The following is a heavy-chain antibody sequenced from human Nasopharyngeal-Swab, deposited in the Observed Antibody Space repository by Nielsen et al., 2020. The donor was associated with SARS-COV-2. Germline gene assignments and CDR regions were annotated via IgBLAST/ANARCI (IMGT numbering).Heavy chain of an antibody. V-gene: IGHV4-39*01. CDR1: GGSISSSSYY. CDR2: IYYSGST. CDR3: ARPYYDSSGYDAWFDP. D-gene: IGHD3-22*01. Sequence: SETLSLTCTVSGGSISSSSYYWGWIRQPPGKGLEWIGSIYYSGSTYYNPSLKSRVTISVDTSKNQFSLKLSSVTAADTAVYYCARPYYDSSGYDAWFDPWSQGTLVTVSS. J-gene: IGHJ5*02.